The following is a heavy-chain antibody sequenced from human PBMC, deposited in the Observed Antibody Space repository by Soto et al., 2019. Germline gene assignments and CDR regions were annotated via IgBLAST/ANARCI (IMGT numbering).Heavy chain of an antibody. V-gene: IGHV3-30*18. D-gene: IGHD3-10*01. CDR2: ISYDGSNK. Sequence: SLRLSCAASGFTFSSYGMHWVRQAPGKGLEWVAVISYDGSNKYYADSVKGRFTISRDNSKNTLYLQMNSLRAEDTAVYYCAKDLPYYYGSGSYYGMDVWGQGTTVTVSS. CDR3: AKDLPYYYGSGSYYGMDV. J-gene: IGHJ6*02. CDR1: GFTFSSYG.